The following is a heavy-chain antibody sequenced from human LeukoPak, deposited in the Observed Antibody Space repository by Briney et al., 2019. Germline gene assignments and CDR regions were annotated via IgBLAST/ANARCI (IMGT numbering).Heavy chain of an antibody. Sequence: GGSLRLSCAASGFTFSSYGMHWVRQAPGKGLEWVAVIWYDGSNKYYADSVKGRFTISRDNSKNTLYLQMNSLRAEDTAVYYCARANYGDPNGGFDYCGQGTLVTVSS. V-gene: IGHV3-33*01. CDR2: IWYDGSNK. CDR3: ARANYGDPNGGFDY. D-gene: IGHD4-17*01. J-gene: IGHJ4*02. CDR1: GFTFSSYG.